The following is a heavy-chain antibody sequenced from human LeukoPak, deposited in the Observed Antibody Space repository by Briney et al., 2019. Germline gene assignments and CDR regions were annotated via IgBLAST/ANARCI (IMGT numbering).Heavy chain of an antibody. Sequence: SETLSLTCDVHGGSFRGYSWNWLRQPPGKGLEWIGSIYHSGSTYYNPSLKSRVTISVDTSKNQFSLKLSSVTAADTAVYYCAKRYCSSTTCYDDRGAFDYWGQGTLVTVSS. J-gene: IGHJ4*02. CDR1: GGSFRGYS. CDR2: IYHSGST. V-gene: IGHV4-34*01. CDR3: AKRYCSSTTCYDDRGAFDY. D-gene: IGHD2-2*01.